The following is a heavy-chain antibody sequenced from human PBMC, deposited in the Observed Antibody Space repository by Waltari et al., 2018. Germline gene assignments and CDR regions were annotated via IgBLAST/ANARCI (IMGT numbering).Heavy chain of an antibody. V-gene: IGHV3-30-3*01. CDR3: ARGFDY. Sequence: VESGGGVVQPGRSLRLSCAASGFTFSSYAMHWVRQAPGKGLEWVAVISYDGSNKYYADSVKGRFTISRDNSKNTLYLQMNSLRAEDTAVYYCARGFDYWGQGTLVTVSS. CDR1: GFTFSSYA. J-gene: IGHJ4*02. CDR2: ISYDGSNK.